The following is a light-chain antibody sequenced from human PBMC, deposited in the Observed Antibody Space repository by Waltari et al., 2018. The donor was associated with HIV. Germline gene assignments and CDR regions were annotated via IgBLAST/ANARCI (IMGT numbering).Light chain of an antibody. CDR1: QSVNDY. J-gene: IGKJ4*01. CDR2: DAS. CDR3: QQRANWPLS. Sequence: EIVLTQSPATLSLSLGERATLSCRASQSVNDYLALYQQKPGQAPRLLIYDASNRATGIPARFIGSGSGTDFTLTISRLEPEDFALYYCQQRANWPLSFGGGTKVEIK. V-gene: IGKV3-11*01.